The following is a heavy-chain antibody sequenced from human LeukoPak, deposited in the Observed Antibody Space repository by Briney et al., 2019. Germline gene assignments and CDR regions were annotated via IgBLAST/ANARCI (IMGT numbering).Heavy chain of an antibody. V-gene: IGHV3-23*01. Sequence: GGSLRLSCAASGFTFSSYAMSWVRQAPGKGLEWVSAISGSGGSTYYADSVKGRFTISRDNSKNTLYLQMNGLRAEDTAVYYCAHAGDYGYFDYWGQGTLVTVSS. D-gene: IGHD4-17*01. CDR3: AHAGDYGYFDY. CDR1: GFTFSSYA. J-gene: IGHJ4*02. CDR2: ISGSGGST.